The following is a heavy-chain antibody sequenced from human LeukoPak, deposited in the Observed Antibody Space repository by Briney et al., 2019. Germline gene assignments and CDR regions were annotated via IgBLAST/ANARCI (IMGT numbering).Heavy chain of an antibody. V-gene: IGHV4-59*01. D-gene: IGHD2-21*01. Sequence: SETLSLTCAVSGASISSYYWTWSRQPPGKGLEWIGYIYNSGSTNYNPSLKSRVTISVDTSKNQISLKLSSVTAADTAVYYCARSRLWFDYWGQGTLVTVSS. CDR2: IYNSGST. J-gene: IGHJ4*02. CDR1: GASISSYY. CDR3: ARSRLWFDY.